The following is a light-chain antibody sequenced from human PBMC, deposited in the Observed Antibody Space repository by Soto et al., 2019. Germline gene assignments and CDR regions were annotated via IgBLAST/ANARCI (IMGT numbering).Light chain of an antibody. CDR3: SSYTTSTTRV. CDR2: EVK. CDR1: SSDIGLYNY. Sequence: QSALTQPASVSGSLGQSITISCTGTSSDIGLYNYVSWYQQHPGKAPKLIIYEVKNRPSGVSNRFSGSKSGNTASLTISGLQAEDEADYYCSSYTTSTTRVFGGGTKLTVL. V-gene: IGLV2-14*01. J-gene: IGLJ2*01.